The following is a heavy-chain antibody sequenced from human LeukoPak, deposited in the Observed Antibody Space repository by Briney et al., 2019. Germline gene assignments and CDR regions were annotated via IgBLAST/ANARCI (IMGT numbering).Heavy chain of an antibody. CDR3: ARLTTPPFY. V-gene: IGHV3-23*01. CDR2: ISGSGGST. D-gene: IGHD4-4*01. J-gene: IGHJ4*02. Sequence: GLEWVSAISGSGGSTYYADSVKGRFTISRDNSKNTLYLQMNSLRAEDTAVYYCARLTTPPFYWGQGTLVTVSS.